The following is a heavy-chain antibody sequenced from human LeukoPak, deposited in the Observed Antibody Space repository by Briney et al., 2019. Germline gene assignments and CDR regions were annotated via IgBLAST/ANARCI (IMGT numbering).Heavy chain of an antibody. CDR1: GYTLTELS. CDR3: ATDRGGSLDY. J-gene: IGHJ4*02. Sequence: ASVKVSCKVSGYTLTELSMHWVRQAPGKGLEWMGGFDPEDGETIYAQKFQGRVTVTEDTSTDTAYMELSSLRSEDTAVYYCATDRGGSLDYWGQGTLVTVSS. V-gene: IGHV1-24*01. D-gene: IGHD2-15*01. CDR2: FDPEDGET.